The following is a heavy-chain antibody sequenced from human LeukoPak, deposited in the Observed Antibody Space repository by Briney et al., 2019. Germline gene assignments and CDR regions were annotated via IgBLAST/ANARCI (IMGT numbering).Heavy chain of an antibody. D-gene: IGHD5-18*01. V-gene: IGHV1-69*13. CDR3: ARDDGYSYAPGYYYYMDV. CDR1: GGTFSSYA. CDR2: IIPIFGTA. Sequence: GASVKVSCKASGGTFSSYAISWARQAPGQGLEWMGGIIPIFGTANYAQKFQGRVTITADESTSTAYMELSSLRSEDTAVYYCARDDGYSYAPGYYYYMDVWGKGTTVTVSS. J-gene: IGHJ6*03.